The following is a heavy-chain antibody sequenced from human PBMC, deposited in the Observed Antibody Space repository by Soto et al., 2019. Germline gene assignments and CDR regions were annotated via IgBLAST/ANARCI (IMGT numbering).Heavy chain of an antibody. CDR2: IYYLGST. CDR1: GFYMSEYF. V-gene: IGHV4-59*01. Sequence: PSETLSLTCSFSGFYMSEYFWSLIRQSPGKGLEWIGYIYYLGSTDYNPSLKSRVTISVDTSKRQFSLRLTSVTAADTAVYYCARDGYDGSGSPYPAYWGPGTQVTVSS. CDR3: ARDGYDGSGSPYPAY. J-gene: IGHJ4*02. D-gene: IGHD3-10*01.